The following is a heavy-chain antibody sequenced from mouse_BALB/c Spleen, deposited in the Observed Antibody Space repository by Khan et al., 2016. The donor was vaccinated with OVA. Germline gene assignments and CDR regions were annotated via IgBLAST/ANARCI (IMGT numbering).Heavy chain of an antibody. D-gene: IGHD1-1*01. CDR2: IYPGSGTT. J-gene: IGHJ2*01. Sequence: QVQLQQSGPELVKPGASVKMSCKASGYTFTDYIISWVKQRTGQGLEWIGEIYPGSGTTHYNEKFKGKATLTADKSSNTAYMQLNSLTSEDAAISFCARFETTVADYWRQGTALTVAS. CDR1: GYTFTDYI. CDR3: ARFETTVADY. V-gene: IGHV1-77*01.